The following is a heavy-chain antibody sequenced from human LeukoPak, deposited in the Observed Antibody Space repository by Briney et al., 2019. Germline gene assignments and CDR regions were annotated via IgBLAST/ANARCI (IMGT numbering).Heavy chain of an antibody. CDR3: ARTNNYAFDI. J-gene: IGHJ3*02. CDR2: ISRSSSTI. D-gene: IGHD5-24*01. Sequence: GGSLRLSCAASGYTFSSYDMSWVRQAPGKGLEWVSYISRSSSTIYADSVKGRFTISRDNAKNSVSLQMNSLREEDTAVYYCARTNNYAFDIWGLGTMVTVSS. V-gene: IGHV3-48*02. CDR1: GYTFSSYD.